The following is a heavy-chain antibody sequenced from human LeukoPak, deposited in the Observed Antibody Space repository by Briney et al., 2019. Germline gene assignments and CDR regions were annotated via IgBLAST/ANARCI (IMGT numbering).Heavy chain of an antibody. J-gene: IGHJ3*02. CDR2: MRPSSGNT. V-gene: IGHV1-8*01. D-gene: IGHD3-3*01. Sequence: ASVKVSCKASGYTFTNYDISWVRQASGQGLEWMGTMRPSSGNTAFAQNFQGRVTLSRNTSISTAYLELTSLRSEDTAVYFCARGYDFWSSYDDAFDIWGQGTMVIVSS. CDR1: GYTFTNYD. CDR3: ARGYDFWSSYDDAFDI.